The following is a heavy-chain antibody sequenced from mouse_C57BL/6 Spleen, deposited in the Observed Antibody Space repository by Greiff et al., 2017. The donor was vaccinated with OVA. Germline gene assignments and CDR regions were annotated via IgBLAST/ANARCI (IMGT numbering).Heavy chain of an antibody. CDR1: GYTFTSYG. D-gene: IGHD1-1*01. Sequence: QVQLQQSGAELARPGASVKLSCKASGYTFTSYGISWVKQRTGQGLEWIGEIYPRSGNTYYNEKFKGKATLTADKSSSTAYMELRSLTSEDSAVYFCAREDTVVAHWYFDVWGTGTTVTVSS. J-gene: IGHJ1*03. CDR3: AREDTVVAHWYFDV. CDR2: IYPRSGNT. V-gene: IGHV1-81*01.